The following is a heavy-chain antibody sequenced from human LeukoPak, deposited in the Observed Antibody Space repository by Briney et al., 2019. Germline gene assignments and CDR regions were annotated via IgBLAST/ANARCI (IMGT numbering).Heavy chain of an antibody. CDR3: ARCPTTSGGSCYSYFDY. CDR1: GYTFTSYG. V-gene: IGHV1-18*04. D-gene: IGHD2-15*01. Sequence: ASVKVSFKASGYTFTSYGISWVRQAPGQGLEWMGWISAYNGNTNYAQKLQGRVTMTTDTSTSTAYMELRSLRSDDTAVYYCARCPTTSGGSCYSYFDYWGQGTLVTVSS. J-gene: IGHJ4*02. CDR2: ISAYNGNT.